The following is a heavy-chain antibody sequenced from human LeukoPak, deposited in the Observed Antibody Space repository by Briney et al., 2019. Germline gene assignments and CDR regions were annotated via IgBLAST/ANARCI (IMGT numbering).Heavy chain of an antibody. CDR2: ISAYNGNT. Sequence: ASVKVSCKASGYTFTSYGISWVRQAPGQGLEWMGWISAYNGNTNYAQKLQGRVTMTTDTSTSTAYMELRSLRSDDTAVYFCAREVWELTYFESWGLGTLVVVSS. D-gene: IGHD1-26*01. CDR1: GYTFTSYG. CDR3: AREVWELTYFES. J-gene: IGHJ4*02. V-gene: IGHV1-18*01.